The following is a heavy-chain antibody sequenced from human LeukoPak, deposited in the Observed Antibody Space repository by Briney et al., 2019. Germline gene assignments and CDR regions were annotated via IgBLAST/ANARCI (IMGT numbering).Heavy chain of an antibody. CDR2: INHSGGT. Sequence: SETLSLTCALYGGSFNDYYWTWIRQPPGKGLGGIGEINHSGGTDYNPSLRSRVPISVDPSKNQLSLQLSSVTAADTGVYYCARVSGIMISLGGVISYFDYWGQGTLVTVSS. D-gene: IGHD3-16*02. CDR3: ARVSGIMISLGGVISYFDY. V-gene: IGHV4-34*01. CDR1: GGSFNDYY. J-gene: IGHJ4*02.